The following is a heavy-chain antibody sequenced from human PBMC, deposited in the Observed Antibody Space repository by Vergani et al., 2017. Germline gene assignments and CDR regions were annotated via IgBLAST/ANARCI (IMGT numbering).Heavy chain of an antibody. CDR2: IYYSGST. Sequence: QVQLPESGPGLVKPSETLSLTCTVSGGSISSYYWSWIRQPPGKGLEWIGYIYYSGSTNYNPSLKSRVTISVDTSKNQFSLKLSSVTAADTAVYYCASMVAANQFHHWGQGTLVTVSS. D-gene: IGHD2-15*01. CDR3: ASMVAANQFHH. V-gene: IGHV4-59*08. CDR1: GGSISSYY. J-gene: IGHJ1*01.